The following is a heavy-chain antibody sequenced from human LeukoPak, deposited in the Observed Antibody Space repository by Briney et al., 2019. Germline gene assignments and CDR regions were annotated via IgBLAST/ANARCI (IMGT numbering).Heavy chain of an antibody. J-gene: IGHJ4*02. V-gene: IGHV7-4-1*02. CDR3: ARGLSEFYYDSSGYPL. D-gene: IGHD3-22*01. CDR2: INTNTGNP. CDR1: GNTFTSYA. Sequence: ASVKVSCKASGNTFTSYAMNWMRQAPGQGLEWMGWINTNTGNPTYVQGFTGRFVFSLDTSVSTAYLQISGLKAEDTAVYYCARGLSEFYYDSSGYPLWGQGTLVTVSS.